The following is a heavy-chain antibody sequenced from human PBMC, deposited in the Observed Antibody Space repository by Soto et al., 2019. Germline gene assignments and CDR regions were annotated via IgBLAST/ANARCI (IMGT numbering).Heavy chain of an antibody. D-gene: IGHD5-12*01. CDR3: AAGGGLPRYC. J-gene: IGHJ4*02. CDR2: IYHSGST. CDR1: GGSISSGGYS. V-gene: IGHV4-30-2*01. Sequence: QLQLQESGSGLVKPSQTLSLTCAVSGGSISSGGYSWSWIRQPPGKGLEWIGYIYHSGSTYYNPSLKRRVTISVARSKTQFSLQLSSVTAADTAVYYCAAGGGLPRYCWGQGTLVTVSS.